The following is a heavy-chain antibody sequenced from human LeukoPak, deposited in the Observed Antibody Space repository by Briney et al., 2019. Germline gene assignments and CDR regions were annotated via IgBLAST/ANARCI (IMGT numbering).Heavy chain of an antibody. D-gene: IGHD3-10*01. J-gene: IGHJ4*02. Sequence: ASVKVSRKASGYTFTSYGISWVRQAPGQGLEWMGWISAYNGNTNYAQKLQGRVTMTTDTSTSTAYMELRSLRSDDTAVYYCARILWFGDLGGYPLDYWGQGTLVTVSS. CDR3: ARILWFGDLGGYPLDY. CDR1: GYTFTSYG. CDR2: ISAYNGNT. V-gene: IGHV1-18*01.